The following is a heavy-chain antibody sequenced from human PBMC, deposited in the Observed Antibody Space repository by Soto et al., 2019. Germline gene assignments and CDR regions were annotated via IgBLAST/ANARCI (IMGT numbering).Heavy chain of an antibody. D-gene: IGHD2-2*01. CDR3: ASEYCSSTSCYDGVWGWFDP. CDR2: IIPILGTA. Sequence: SVKVSCKASGGTFSSYAISWVRQAPGQGLEWMGGIIPILGTANYAQKFQGRVTITADESTSTAYMELSSLRSEDTAVYYCASEYCSSTSCYDGVWGWFDPWGQGTLVTVSS. J-gene: IGHJ5*02. V-gene: IGHV1-69*13. CDR1: GGTFSSYA.